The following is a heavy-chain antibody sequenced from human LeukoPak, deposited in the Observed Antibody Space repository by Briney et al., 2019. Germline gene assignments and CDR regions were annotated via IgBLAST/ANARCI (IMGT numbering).Heavy chain of an antibody. J-gene: IGHJ4*02. CDR2: ISSSGRTM. CDR3: VRDFDY. V-gene: IGHV3-48*03. Sequence: GGSLRLSCAASGFTFSNYAMTWVRQAPGKGLEWVSYISSSGRTMYYADSVKGRFTISRDNAKNSLYLQMNSLRVEDTAVYYCVRDFDYWGQGTLVTVSS. CDR1: GFTFSNYA.